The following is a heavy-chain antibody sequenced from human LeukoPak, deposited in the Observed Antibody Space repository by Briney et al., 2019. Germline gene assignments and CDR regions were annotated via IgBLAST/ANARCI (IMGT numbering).Heavy chain of an antibody. CDR1: GYSFTSYF. Sequence: GESLQISCKASGYSFTSYFIGWVRQMPGKGLGWMGIIYTGDSDTRYSPSFQGQVTISVDKSISTAYLQWRSLKASDTAIYYCARPIAGAGTDLGYWGQGTLVSVSS. D-gene: IGHD6-13*01. J-gene: IGHJ4*02. CDR2: IYTGDSDT. CDR3: ARPIAGAGTDLGY. V-gene: IGHV5-51*01.